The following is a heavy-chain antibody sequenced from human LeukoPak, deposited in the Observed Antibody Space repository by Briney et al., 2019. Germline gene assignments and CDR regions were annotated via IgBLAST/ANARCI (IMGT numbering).Heavy chain of an antibody. CDR3: ARNQDYGVYNSVGAFDI. V-gene: IGHV3-33*01. D-gene: IGHD4-17*01. Sequence: GRSLRLSCAASGFTFSSYGMHWVRQAPGKGLEWVAVIWYDGSNKYYADSVKGRFTISRDNSKNTLYLQMNSLRAEDTAVYYCARNQDYGVYNSVGAFDIWGRGTMVTVSS. CDR1: GFTFSSYG. J-gene: IGHJ3*02. CDR2: IWYDGSNK.